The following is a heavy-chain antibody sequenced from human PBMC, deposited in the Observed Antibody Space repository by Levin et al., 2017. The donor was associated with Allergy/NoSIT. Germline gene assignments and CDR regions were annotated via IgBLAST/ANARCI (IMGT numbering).Heavy chain of an antibody. Sequence: GGSLRLSCAASGFIFSGYAMTWVRQSPGKGLEWVSEISGSGGDIYYADSVKGRFTISRDNFKNTLYLQMNSLGVEDTATYYCAKGAERSWIRAGAFDYWGQGSLVIVSS. CDR2: ISGSGGDI. J-gene: IGHJ4*02. V-gene: IGHV3-23*01. CDR3: AKGAERSWIRAGAFDY. D-gene: IGHD2-2*03. CDR1: GFIFSGYA.